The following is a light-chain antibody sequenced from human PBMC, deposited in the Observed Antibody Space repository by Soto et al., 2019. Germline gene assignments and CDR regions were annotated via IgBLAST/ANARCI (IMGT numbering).Light chain of an antibody. J-gene: IGLJ2*01. CDR3: QSYDSSNHVV. V-gene: IGLV6-57*02. CDR1: SGSIASNF. Sequence: NFMLTQPHSVSESPGKAVTISCTGSSGSIASNFVQWYQQCPGSAPTTVIYKDDQRPSGVPDRFSGSIDSSSNSASLIISGLKTEDEADYYCQSYDSSNHVVFGGGTKLTVL. CDR2: KDD.